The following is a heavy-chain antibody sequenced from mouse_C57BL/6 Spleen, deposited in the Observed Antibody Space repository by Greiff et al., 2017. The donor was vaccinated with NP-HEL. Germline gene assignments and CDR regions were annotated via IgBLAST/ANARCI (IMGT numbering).Heavy chain of an antibody. D-gene: IGHD1-1*01. V-gene: IGHV1-64*01. Sequence: QVQLQQPGAELVKPGASVKLSCKASGYTFTSYWMHWVKQRPGQGLEWIGMIHPNSGSTNYNEKFKSKATLTVDKSSSTAYMQLSSLTSEDSAVYYCARSDYGSSSYAMDYWGQGTSVTVSS. CDR1: GYTFTSYW. J-gene: IGHJ4*01. CDR3: ARSDYGSSSYAMDY. CDR2: IHPNSGST.